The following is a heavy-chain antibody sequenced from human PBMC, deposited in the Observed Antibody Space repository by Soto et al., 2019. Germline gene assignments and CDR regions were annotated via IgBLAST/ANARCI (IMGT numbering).Heavy chain of an antibody. CDR3: ARDLKRDDYGDYYYYGIDV. Sequence: GASVKVSCKASGYTFTSYYMHWVRQAPGQGLEWMGIINPSGGSTSYAQKFQGRVTMTRDTSTSTDYMELSSLRSEDTAVYYCARDLKRDDYGDYYYYGIDVWGQGTTVTFSS. D-gene: IGHD4-17*01. J-gene: IGHJ6*02. V-gene: IGHV1-46*01. CDR2: INPSGGST. CDR1: GYTFTSYY.